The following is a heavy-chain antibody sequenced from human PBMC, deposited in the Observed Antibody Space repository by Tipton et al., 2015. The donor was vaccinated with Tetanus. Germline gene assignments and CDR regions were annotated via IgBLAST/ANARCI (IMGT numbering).Heavy chain of an antibody. V-gene: IGHV4-59*12. Sequence: TLSLTCTVSGGSISSYYWSWIRQPPGKGLEWIGYIYHSGSTYYNPSLKSRVTISVDRSKNQFSLKLSSVTAADTAVYYCARGYGGISPFDYWVLGTLVTVSS. J-gene: IGHJ4*02. CDR2: IYHSGST. CDR1: GGSISSYY. D-gene: IGHD4-23*01. CDR3: ARGYGGISPFDY.